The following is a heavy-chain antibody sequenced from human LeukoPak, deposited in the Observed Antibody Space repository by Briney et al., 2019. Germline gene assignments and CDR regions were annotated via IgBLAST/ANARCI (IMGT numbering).Heavy chain of an antibody. J-gene: IGHJ6*04. Sequence: GGSLRLSCAASGFTFSTYAMNWVGQAPGKGLEWVSAISGSSSSTYYADSVKGRFTISRDNAKNTLYLQMNSLRAEDTAVYYCAELGITMIGGVWGKGTTVTISS. CDR1: GFTFSTYA. V-gene: IGHV3-23*01. CDR3: AELGITMIGGV. D-gene: IGHD3-10*02. CDR2: ISGSSSST.